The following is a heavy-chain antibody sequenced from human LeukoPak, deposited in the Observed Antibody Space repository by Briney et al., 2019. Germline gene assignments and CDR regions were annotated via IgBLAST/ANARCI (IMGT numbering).Heavy chain of an antibody. V-gene: IGHV3-48*03. CDR1: GFTFSSYE. CDR3: ARDNDDISDYYYYMDV. Sequence: GGSLRLSCAASGFTFSSYEMNWVRQAPGKGLEWVSYISSSGSTIYYADSVKGRFTISRDNAKKSLYLQMNSLRAEDTAVYYCARDNDDISDYYYYMDVWGKGTTVTVSS. D-gene: IGHD3-9*01. CDR2: ISSSGSTI. J-gene: IGHJ6*03.